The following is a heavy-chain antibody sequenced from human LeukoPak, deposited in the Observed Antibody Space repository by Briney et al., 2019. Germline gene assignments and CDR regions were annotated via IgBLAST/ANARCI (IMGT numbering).Heavy chain of an antibody. CDR3: ARLSYHDNSGFSS. CDR1: RYSISSGYY. CDR2: IYHSGST. V-gene: IGHV4-38-2*02. Sequence: SETLSLTCSVSRYSISSGYYWGWIRQPPGKGLEWIGSIYHSGSTYYNPSLKTRVTISVDTAKNQISLKLSSVTAADTAVYYCARLSYHDNSGFSSWGQGTLVTVSS. J-gene: IGHJ5*02. D-gene: IGHD3-22*01.